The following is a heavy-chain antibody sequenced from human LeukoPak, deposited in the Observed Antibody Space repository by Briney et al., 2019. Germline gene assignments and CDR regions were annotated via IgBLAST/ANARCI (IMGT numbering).Heavy chain of an antibody. CDR3: ARLKTGDYGDCGCDY. CDR1: GGSITSRDYY. J-gene: IGHJ4*02. Sequence: PSETLSLTCTVSGGSITSRDYYWGWIRQPPGKGLEWSGTISYSGRTYYNPSLESRVTVSVDTSKNQFSLKLSSVTAADTAVYYCARLKTGDYGDCGCDYWGQGTLVTVSS. D-gene: IGHD4-17*01. CDR2: ISYSGRT. V-gene: IGHV4-39*01.